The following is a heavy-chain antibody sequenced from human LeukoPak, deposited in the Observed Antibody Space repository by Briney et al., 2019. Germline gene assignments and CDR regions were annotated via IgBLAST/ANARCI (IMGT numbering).Heavy chain of an antibody. Sequence: SETLSLTCTVSGGSISSYYWSWIRQPPGKGLEWIGYIYYSGSTNYNPSLKSRVTISVDTSKNQFSLKLSSVTAADTAVYYCARAYSSSWYFNWFNPWGQGTLVTVSS. CDR1: GGSISSYY. D-gene: IGHD6-13*01. J-gene: IGHJ5*02. CDR3: ARAYSSSWYFNWFNP. V-gene: IGHV4-59*01. CDR2: IYYSGST.